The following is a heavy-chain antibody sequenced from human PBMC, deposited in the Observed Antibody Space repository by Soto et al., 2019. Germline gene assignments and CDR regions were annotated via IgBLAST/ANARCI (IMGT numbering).Heavy chain of an antibody. V-gene: IGHV4-31*03. CDR1: GGSISSGGYY. D-gene: IGHD4-17*01. CDR2: IYYSGST. CDR3: ASYYGGNSFLWFDP. Sequence: PSETLSLTCTVSGGSISSGGYYWSWIRQHPGKGLEWIGYIYYSGSTYYNPSHKSRVTISVDTSKNQFSLKLSSVTAADTAVYYCASYYGGNSFLWFDPWGQGTLVTVSS. J-gene: IGHJ5*02.